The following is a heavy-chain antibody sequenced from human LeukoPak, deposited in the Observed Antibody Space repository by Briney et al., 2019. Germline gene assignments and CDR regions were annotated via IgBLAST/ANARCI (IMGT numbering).Heavy chain of an antibody. CDR1: GFTFSTYW. CDR3: AKDREISYYYYYMDV. V-gene: IGHV3-7*01. J-gene: IGHJ6*03. Sequence: GGSLRLSCEASGFTFSTYWMSWVRQAPGKGLEWVANIKQDGSQTYHADSVKGRFTISRDNAENSLYLQMNSLRVEDTAVYYCAKDREISYYYYYMDVWGKGTTVTISS. CDR2: IKQDGSQT. D-gene: IGHD3-10*01.